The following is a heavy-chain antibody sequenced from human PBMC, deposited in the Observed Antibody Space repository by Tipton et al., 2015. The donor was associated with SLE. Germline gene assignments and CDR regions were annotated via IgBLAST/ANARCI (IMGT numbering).Heavy chain of an antibody. V-gene: IGHV3-15*01. J-gene: IGHJ5*02. Sequence: SLRLSCTASGFTFSDAWMTRVRQAPGKGLEWVGRIKSRGAGGTTDYAAPVKGRFILLRDDSKSMIYLQMNGLKIEGTGIYYFGQDRSGYYTFHRLGQGGAVNVSP. CDR2: IKSRGAGGTT. CDR3: GQDRSGYYTFHR. CDR1: GFTFSDAW. D-gene: IGHD3-3*01.